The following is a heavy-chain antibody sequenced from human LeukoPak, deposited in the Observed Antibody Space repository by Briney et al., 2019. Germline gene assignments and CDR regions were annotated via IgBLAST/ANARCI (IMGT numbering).Heavy chain of an antibody. Sequence: QPGGSLRLSCAASGFTFDDYAMHWVRQAPGKGLEWVSGISWNSGSIGYADSVKGRFTISRDNAKNSLYLQMNSLRAEDTALCYCAKGSAYGSGSFDYWGQGTLVTVSS. CDR3: AKGSAYGSGSFDY. CDR2: ISWNSGSI. V-gene: IGHV3-9*01. J-gene: IGHJ4*02. CDR1: GFTFDDYA. D-gene: IGHD3-10*01.